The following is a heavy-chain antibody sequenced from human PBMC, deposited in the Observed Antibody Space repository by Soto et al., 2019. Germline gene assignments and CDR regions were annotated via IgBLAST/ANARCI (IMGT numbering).Heavy chain of an antibody. CDR1: AYTFSSAD. D-gene: IGHD3-22*01. V-gene: IGHV1-8*03. CDR3: ASLRGFGDSGYYSSFDY. Sequence: ASVKVSCKASAYTFSSADITWVRQATGQGPEWMGWMNPKSGNTGYSQKFQGRVTITADESTSTAYMELSSLRSEDTAVYYCASLRGFGDSGYYSSFDYWGQGTLVTVSS. J-gene: IGHJ4*02. CDR2: MNPKSGNT.